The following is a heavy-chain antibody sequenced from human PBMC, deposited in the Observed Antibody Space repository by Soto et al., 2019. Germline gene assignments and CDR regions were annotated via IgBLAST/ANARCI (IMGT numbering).Heavy chain of an antibody. D-gene: IGHD2-2*01. J-gene: IGHJ3*02. Sequence: GSLRLSCAASGFTFSSYAMSWVRQAPGKGLEWVSAISGSGGSTYYADSVKGRFTISRDNSKNTLYLQMNSLRAEDTAVYYCARLDIVVVPANHDAFDIWGQGTVVTVSS. CDR2: ISGSGGST. V-gene: IGHV3-23*01. CDR3: ARLDIVVVPANHDAFDI. CDR1: GFTFSSYA.